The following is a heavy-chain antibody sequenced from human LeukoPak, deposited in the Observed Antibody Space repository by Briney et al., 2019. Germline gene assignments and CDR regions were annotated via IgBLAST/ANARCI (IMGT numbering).Heavy chain of an antibody. CDR1: GGSFSAYY. J-gene: IGHJ6*02. D-gene: IGHD4-17*01. CDR2: IDHRGRT. V-gene: IGHV4-34*01. CDR3: ARADHCDYTFYHYYGMDV. Sequence: SETLSLTCAVYGGSFSAYYWRWTWVRQPPGKGLEWIGEIDHRGRTNYNPSLKSRVTISVDTSKNQFSLKLTSMTAADTAVYYCARADHCDYTFYHYYGMDVWGQGTTVTVSS.